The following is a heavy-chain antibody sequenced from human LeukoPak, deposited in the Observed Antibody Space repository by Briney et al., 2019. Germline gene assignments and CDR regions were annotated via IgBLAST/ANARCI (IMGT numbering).Heavy chain of an antibody. Sequence: PGGSLRLSCGASGFTFSSFGMHWVRQAPGKGLEWVAFVRYDGSNKYYADSVKGRFTISRDNSKNTLYLQMNSLRAEDTAVYYCAGLCDIGKYYFDYWGQGTLVTVSS. CDR2: VRYDGSNK. CDR3: AGLCDIGKYYFDY. V-gene: IGHV3-30*02. J-gene: IGHJ4*02. CDR1: GFTFSSFG. D-gene: IGHD2-15*01.